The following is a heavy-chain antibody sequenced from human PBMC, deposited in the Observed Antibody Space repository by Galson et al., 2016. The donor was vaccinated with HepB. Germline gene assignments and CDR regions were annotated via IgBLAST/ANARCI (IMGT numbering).Heavy chain of an antibody. CDR2: INPNSGGA. Sequence: SVKVSCKASGYTFTDYYIHWVRQAPGQGLEWMGWINPNSGGASYGQHFQGRVTMTRDTSISTAYLELSRLRTDDTAVYYCAGATRLPHPYYGMDVWVQGTTVTVS. V-gene: IGHV1-2*02. CDR1: GYTFTDYY. CDR3: AGATRLPHPYYGMDV. J-gene: IGHJ6*02. D-gene: IGHD2-15*01.